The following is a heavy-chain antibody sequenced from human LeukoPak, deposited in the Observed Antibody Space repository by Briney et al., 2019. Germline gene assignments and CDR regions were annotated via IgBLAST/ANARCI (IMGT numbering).Heavy chain of an antibody. V-gene: IGHV4-59*01. CDR2: IYYSGST. D-gene: IGHD5-12*01. J-gene: IGHJ1*01. Sequence: SETLSLTCTASGGSISSYYWSWIRQPPGKGLEWIGYIYYSGSTNYNPSLKSRVTISVDTSKNQFSLKLSSVTAADTAVYYCGSRGSGYRYFQHWGQGTLVTVSS. CDR3: GSRGSGYRYFQH. CDR1: GGSISSYY.